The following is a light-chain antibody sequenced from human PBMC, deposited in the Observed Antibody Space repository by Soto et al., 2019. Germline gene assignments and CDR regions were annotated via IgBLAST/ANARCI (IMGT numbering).Light chain of an antibody. Sequence: DIQLTKSPSFLSASVGDRVTITCRASQGISSYLAWYQQKPGKAPKLLIYAASTLQSGVPSRFSGSGSGTEFTLTISSLQPEDFATYYCQQLNRYPFTFGGGPKV. J-gene: IGKJ4*01. CDR3: QQLNRYPFT. CDR2: AAS. CDR1: QGISSY. V-gene: IGKV1-9*01.